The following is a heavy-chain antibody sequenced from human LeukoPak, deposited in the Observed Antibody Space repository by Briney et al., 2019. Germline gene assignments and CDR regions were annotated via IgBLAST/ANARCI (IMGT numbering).Heavy chain of an antibody. J-gene: IGHJ5*02. CDR3: ARAGDILTGYYALWS. V-gene: IGHV3-30*03. CDR1: GFTFSDYG. Sequence: GGSLRLSCAASGFTFSDYGMHWVRQAPGKGLEWVALISDDGNNKYYADSVKGRFTISRDNSENTLYLQMNSLRAEDTAVYYCARAGDILTGYYALWSWGQGTLVTVSS. CDR2: ISDDGNNK. D-gene: IGHD3-9*01.